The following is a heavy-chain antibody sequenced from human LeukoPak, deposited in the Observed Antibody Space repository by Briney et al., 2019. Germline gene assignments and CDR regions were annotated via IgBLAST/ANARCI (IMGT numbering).Heavy chain of an antibody. CDR3: ARGVPPDP. J-gene: IGHJ5*02. CDR2: IYYSGST. CDR1: GXSIXSGGYY. Sequence: XLXLXXTXSGXSIXSGGYYWSWIRQHPGKGLEWIGYIYYSGSTYYNPSLKSRVTISVDTSKNQFSLKLSSVTAADTAVYYCARGVPPDPWGQGTLVTVSS. V-gene: IGHV4-31*03.